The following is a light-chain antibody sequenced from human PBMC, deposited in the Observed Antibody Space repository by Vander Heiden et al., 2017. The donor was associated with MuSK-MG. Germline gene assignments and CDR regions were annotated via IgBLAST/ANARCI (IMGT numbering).Light chain of an antibody. J-gene: IGLJ3*02. V-gene: IGLV2-14*03. CDR1: SSDVGGYNL. CDR2: DVS. Sequence: QSALTQPASVSGSPGQSITISCTGTSSDVGGYNLVSWYQQHPGKAPKLIFYDVSNRPSGVSDRFSGSKSGNTASLTISGLQAEDEADYYCTSYTSSDTWVFGGGTKLTGL. CDR3: TSYTSSDTWV.